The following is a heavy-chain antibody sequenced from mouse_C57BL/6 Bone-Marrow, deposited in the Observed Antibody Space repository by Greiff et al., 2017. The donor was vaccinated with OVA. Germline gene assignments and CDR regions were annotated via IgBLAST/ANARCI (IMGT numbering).Heavy chain of an antibody. V-gene: IGHV1-55*01. CDR2: IYPGSGST. J-gene: IGHJ2*01. CDR1: GYTFTSYW. D-gene: IGHD2-5*01. CDR3: ARSSYYSNFDY. Sequence: VQLKQPGAELVKPGASVKMSCKASGYTFTSYWITWVKQRPGQGLEWIGDIYPGSGSTNYNEKFKSKATLTVDTSSSTAYMQLSSLISEDSAVYYCARSSYYSNFDYWGQGTTLTVSS.